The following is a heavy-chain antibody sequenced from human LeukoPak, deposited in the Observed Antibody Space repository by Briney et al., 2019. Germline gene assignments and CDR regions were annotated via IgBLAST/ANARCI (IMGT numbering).Heavy chain of an antibody. CDR3: ACRDLTSTWSFP. J-gene: IGHJ5*02. V-gene: IGHV5-51*01. D-gene: IGHD6-13*01. CDR2: IDPGDSRI. CDR1: GYSFTSYW. Sequence: GESLKISCQGFGYSFTSYWIGWVRQMPGKGVEWMAVIDPGDSRIRYNPSLQGQATIPVEKAISTAYLQWVSLKASDTAMYYCACRDLTSTWSFPWGQGTLVTVSS.